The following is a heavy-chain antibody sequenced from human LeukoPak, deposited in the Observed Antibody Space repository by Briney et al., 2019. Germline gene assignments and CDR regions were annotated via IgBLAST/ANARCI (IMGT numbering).Heavy chain of an antibody. V-gene: IGHV4-34*01. Sequence: SETLSLTCAVYGGSFSGYYWSWIRQPPGKGLEWIGEINHSGSTNYNPSLKSRVTISVDTSKNQFSLKLSSLTAADTAVYYCARGEVVTAHFDYWGQGTLVTVSS. D-gene: IGHD2-21*02. J-gene: IGHJ4*02. CDR1: GGSFSGYY. CDR2: INHSGST. CDR3: ARGEVVTAHFDY.